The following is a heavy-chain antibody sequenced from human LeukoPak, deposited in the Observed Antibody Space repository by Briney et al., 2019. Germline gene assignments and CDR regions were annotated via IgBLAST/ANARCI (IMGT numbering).Heavy chain of an antibody. J-gene: IGHJ4*02. Sequence: GASVKVSCKASGYTFTSYGISWVRQAPGQGLEWMGWISAYNGNTNYAQKFQGRVTMTRDTSISTAYMELSRLRSDDTAVYYCAGISGYSSSWHDYWGQGTLVTVSS. V-gene: IGHV1-18*01. CDR3: AGISGYSSSWHDY. CDR1: GYTFTSYG. CDR2: ISAYNGNT. D-gene: IGHD6-13*01.